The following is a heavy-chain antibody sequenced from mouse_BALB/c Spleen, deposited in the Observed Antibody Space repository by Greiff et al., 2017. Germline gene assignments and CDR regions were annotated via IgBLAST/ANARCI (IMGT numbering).Heavy chain of an antibody. Sequence: VQLQQSGAELVRPGALVKLSCKASGFNIKDYYMHWVKQRPEQGLEWIGWIDPENGNTIYDPKFQGKASITADTSSNTAYLQLSSLTSEDTAVYYCARAYYYGSPWFAYWGQGTLVTVSA. CDR1: GFNIKDYY. D-gene: IGHD1-1*01. V-gene: IGHV14-1*02. CDR2: IDPENGNT. J-gene: IGHJ3*01. CDR3: ARAYYYGSPWFAY.